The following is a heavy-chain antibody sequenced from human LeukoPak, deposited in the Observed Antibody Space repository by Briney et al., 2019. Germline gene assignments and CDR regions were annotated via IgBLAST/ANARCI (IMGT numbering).Heavy chain of an antibody. CDR3: ARSKGDYSNYLPPRNFDY. D-gene: IGHD4-11*01. V-gene: IGHV4-38-2*02. Sequence: PSETLSLTCTVSGYSISCGYYLGWLRQPPGKGLEWIGSIFHSGKTYYNPSLKSRVTISVATSKNQFSLKLSSVTAADTAVYYCARSKGDYSNYLPPRNFDYWGQGTLVTVSS. J-gene: IGHJ4*02. CDR1: GYSISCGYY. CDR2: IFHSGKT.